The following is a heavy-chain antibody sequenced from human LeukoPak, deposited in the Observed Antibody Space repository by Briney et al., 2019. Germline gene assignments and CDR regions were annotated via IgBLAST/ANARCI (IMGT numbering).Heavy chain of an antibody. Sequence: PGGSLRLSCAASGFTFSAYGMHWVRQAPGKGLEWVAFIHYDGNNKYYADSVKGRFTISRDNSKNTLYLQMNSLRAEDTAVYYCASDEVGASDYWGQGTLVTVSS. V-gene: IGHV3-30*02. CDR1: GFTFSAYG. J-gene: IGHJ4*02. CDR2: IHYDGNNK. CDR3: ASDEVGASDY. D-gene: IGHD1-26*01.